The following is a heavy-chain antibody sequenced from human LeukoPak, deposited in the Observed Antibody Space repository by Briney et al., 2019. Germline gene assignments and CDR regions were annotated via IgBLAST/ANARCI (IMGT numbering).Heavy chain of an antibody. V-gene: IGHV4-59*01. D-gene: IGHD3-22*01. J-gene: IGHJ4*02. Sequence: PETLSLTCTVSGGSISSYYWSWIRQPPGKGLEWIGYIYYSGSTNYNPSLKSRVTISVDTSKNQFSLKLSSVTAAATAVYYCARGGPLADSSGYWGYWGQGTLVTVSS. CDR1: GGSISSYY. CDR3: ARGGPLADSSGYWGY. CDR2: IYYSGST.